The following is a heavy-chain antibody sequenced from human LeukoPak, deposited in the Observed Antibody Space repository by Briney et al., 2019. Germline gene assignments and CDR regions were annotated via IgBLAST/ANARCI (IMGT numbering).Heavy chain of an antibody. CDR3: ARGRDANKVGY. J-gene: IGHJ4*02. D-gene: IGHD5-24*01. V-gene: IGHV4-59*01. CDR1: GASIRGYY. Sequence: SETLSLTCRHSGASIRGYYGRWVRQPPGKGLEWIGHMYYSGGTTYNPSLKSRVSISLDTSKNQFSLKLSSVTAADTGVYYCARGRDANKVGYWGQGTLATVSS. CDR2: MYYSGGT.